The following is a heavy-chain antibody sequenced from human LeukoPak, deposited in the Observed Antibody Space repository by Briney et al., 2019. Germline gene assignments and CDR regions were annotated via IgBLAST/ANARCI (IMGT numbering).Heavy chain of an antibody. CDR2: IYYSGST. V-gene: IGHV4-61*05. J-gene: IGHJ4*02. Sequence: SETLSLTCTVSGGSISSSSYYWGWIRQPPGKGLEWIGYIYYSGSTNYNPSLKSRVTISVDTSKNQFSLKLSSVTAADTAVYYCARAYGNYLQLDYWGQGTLVTVSS. CDR3: ARAYGNYLQLDY. D-gene: IGHD4-11*01. CDR1: GGSISSSSYY.